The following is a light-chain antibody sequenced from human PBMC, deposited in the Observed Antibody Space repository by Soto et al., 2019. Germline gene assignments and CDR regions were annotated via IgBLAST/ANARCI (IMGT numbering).Light chain of an antibody. CDR2: SNN. Sequence: QSVLTQPPSVSGAPGQRITISCTGSNSNIGAGYDVHWYQHLPGTAPKLLIYSNNQRPSGVPDRFSGSKSGTSASLAISGLQSEDEADYYCAAWDDSLNGFWVFGGGTKLTVL. J-gene: IGLJ3*02. V-gene: IGLV1-44*01. CDR3: AAWDDSLNGFWV. CDR1: NSNIGAGYD.